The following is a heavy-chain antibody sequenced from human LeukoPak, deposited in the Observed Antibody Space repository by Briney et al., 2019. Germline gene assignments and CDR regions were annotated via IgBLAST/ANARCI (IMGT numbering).Heavy chain of an antibody. CDR3: ATDAGYGSGSYSY. J-gene: IGHJ4*02. CDR2: ISSSSSYI. CDR1: GFTFSSYS. Sequence: PGGSLRLSCAASGFTFSSYSMNWVRQAPGKGLEWVSSISSSSSYIYYADSVKGRFTISRDNAKNYLYLQMNSLRAEDTAVYYCATDAGYGSGSYSYWGQGTLVTVSS. V-gene: IGHV3-21*01. D-gene: IGHD3-10*01.